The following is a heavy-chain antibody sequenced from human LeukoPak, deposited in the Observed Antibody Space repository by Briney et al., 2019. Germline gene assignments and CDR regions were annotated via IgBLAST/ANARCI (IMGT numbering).Heavy chain of an antibody. CDR3: ARAYDYGDYCYFDY. V-gene: IGHV3-7*01. D-gene: IGHD4-17*01. J-gene: IGHJ4*02. CDR1: GFTFSNYW. Sequence: GGSLRLSCAGSGFTFSNYWMSWVRQAPGKGLEWVANIKQDGSEKYYVDSVKGRFTTSRDNARNSLYLQVNSLRPDDTAVYYCARAYDYGDYCYFDYWGQGTLVTVSS. CDR2: IKQDGSEK.